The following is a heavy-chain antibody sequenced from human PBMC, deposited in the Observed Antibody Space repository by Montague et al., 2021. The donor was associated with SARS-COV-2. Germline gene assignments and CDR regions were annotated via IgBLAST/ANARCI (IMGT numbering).Heavy chain of an antibody. CDR3: ARWDPQTLTLIGLRGKSASDY. Sequence: SETLSLTCAVYGGSFSDYYWTWIRQPPGKGLEWIAEINHSGTTNYNFNPSLRSRVTISVDTSKSQFSLKLSFVTAADTGVYYCARWDPQTLTLIGLRGKSASDYWGQGTLVTVSS. CDR1: GGSFSDYY. D-gene: IGHD4-23*01. J-gene: IGHJ4*02. V-gene: IGHV4-34*01. CDR2: INHSGTT.